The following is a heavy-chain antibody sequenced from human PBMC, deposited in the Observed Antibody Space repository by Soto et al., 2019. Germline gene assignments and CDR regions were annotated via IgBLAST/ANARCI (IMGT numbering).Heavy chain of an antibody. J-gene: IGHJ6*01. V-gene: IGHV5-51*01. CDR2: IYPGDSDT. Sequence: GESLKISCKGSGYTFTNYWIGWVRQMPGKGLEWMGIIYPGDSDTKYNPSFQGQVTISADKSITPSYLRWTSLKASATAIYYCAASIFYYGMDVWGQGTRVTVAS. CDR3: AASIFYYGMDV. CDR1: GYTFTNYW.